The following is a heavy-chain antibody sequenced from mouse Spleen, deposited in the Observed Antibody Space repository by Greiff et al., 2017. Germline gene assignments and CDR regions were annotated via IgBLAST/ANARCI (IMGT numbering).Heavy chain of an antibody. CDR1: GFTFNIYA. CDR2: ISSKSSNYAT. V-gene: IGHV10-3*01. D-gene: IGHD1-1*02. CDR3: VGSVDYYDGTYGDALDS. Sequence: EVHLVESSGGLVQPKGSLKLSCVASGFTFNIYAMHWVRQAPGKGLEWVARISSKSSNYATYYADSVKDRFTISRDDAQTMLYLQMNNLKTEDTAMYSCVGSVDYYDGTYGDALDSWGQGTSVTVSS. J-gene: IGHJ4*01.